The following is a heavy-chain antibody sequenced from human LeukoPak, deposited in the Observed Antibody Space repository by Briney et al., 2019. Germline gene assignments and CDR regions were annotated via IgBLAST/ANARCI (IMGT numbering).Heavy chain of an antibody. Sequence: GESLKISSQGSGYTFSSNWIGWVRQLPGKNLEWMASIYPDDADTIYNPSFQGQVTISADKSISTAYLLWSSLKASDTAMYYCARASGGIYDSSGYYRYYFDYWGQGTGVIVSA. CDR3: ARASGGIYDSSGYYRYYFDY. V-gene: IGHV5-51*01. CDR1: GYTFSSNW. J-gene: IGHJ4*02. D-gene: IGHD3-22*01. CDR2: IYPDDADT.